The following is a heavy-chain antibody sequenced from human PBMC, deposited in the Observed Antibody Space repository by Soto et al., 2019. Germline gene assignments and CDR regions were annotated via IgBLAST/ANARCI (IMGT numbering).Heavy chain of an antibody. CDR3: ARGIGYRCGT. CDR2: IRSKGYGGTT. CDR1: RVNVGDYP. D-gene: IGHD6-25*01. V-gene: IGHV3-49*03. Sequence: PGGCLGLSCTASRVNVGDYPIAWFRQAPGEGLEWVAFIRSKGYGGTTEYAASVKGRFTVSRDDSKRIVYLQITTLKPELIAVYYSARGIGYRCGTRGKRPLCAVSS. J-gene: IGHJ4*03.